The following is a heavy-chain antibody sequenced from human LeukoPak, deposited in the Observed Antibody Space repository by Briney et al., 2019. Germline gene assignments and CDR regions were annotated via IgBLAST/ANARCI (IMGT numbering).Heavy chain of an antibody. D-gene: IGHD1-26*01. Sequence: GGSLRLSCVGSGFTFSNFAMNWVRQAPGKGLEWLSYISSRSTTLYADSVRGRFTISRDDAKNSLFLQMNSLRAEDTAVYYCARDPHSGPYSEYFDSWGQGTLVTVSS. CDR3: ARDPHSGPYSEYFDS. J-gene: IGHJ4*02. V-gene: IGHV3-48*01. CDR1: GFTFSNFA. CDR2: ISSRSTTL.